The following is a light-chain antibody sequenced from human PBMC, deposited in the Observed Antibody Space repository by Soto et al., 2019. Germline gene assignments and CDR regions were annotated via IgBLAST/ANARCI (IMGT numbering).Light chain of an antibody. Sequence: EIVMTQSPATLSVSPGDRATLSCSASQSVDNDLAWYQQKPGQPPRLLIYDASTRATGIPARFSGSQSATEFTLTISSLLSEDFAVYSCQHYNNWPLTFGGGTKVEIK. V-gene: IGKV3D-15*01. CDR1: QSVDND. CDR2: DAS. CDR3: QHYNNWPLT. J-gene: IGKJ4*01.